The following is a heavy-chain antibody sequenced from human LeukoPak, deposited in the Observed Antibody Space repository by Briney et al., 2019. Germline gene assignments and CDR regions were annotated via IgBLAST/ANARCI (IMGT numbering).Heavy chain of an antibody. CDR2: MIPIIDIA. V-gene: IGHV1-69*04. J-gene: IGHJ6*02. CDR3: ARDSGWEVPAAMMGGYYYYGMDV. D-gene: IGHD2-2*01. CDR1: GATVSSYA. Sequence: ASVKVSCTASGATVSSYAVSWLRQSPGQGLEWRGRMIPIIDIAKYAQKFQGRVKITADNSTRTAYMELSSLRSEDTAVYYCARDSGWEVPAAMMGGYYYYGMDVWGQGTTVTVS.